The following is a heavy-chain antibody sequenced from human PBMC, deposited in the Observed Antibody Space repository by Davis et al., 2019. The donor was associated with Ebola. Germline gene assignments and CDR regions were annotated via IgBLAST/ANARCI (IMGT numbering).Heavy chain of an antibody. J-gene: IGHJ5*02. CDR3: ARGPSIAGFDP. Sequence: GSLRLSCAVYGGSFSGYYWSWIRQPPGKGLEWIGEINHSGSTNYNPSLKSRVTISVDTSKNQFSLKLSSVTAADTAVYYCARGPSIAGFDPWGQGTLVTVSS. CDR1: GGSFSGYY. CDR2: INHSGST. D-gene: IGHD6-6*01. V-gene: IGHV4-34*01.